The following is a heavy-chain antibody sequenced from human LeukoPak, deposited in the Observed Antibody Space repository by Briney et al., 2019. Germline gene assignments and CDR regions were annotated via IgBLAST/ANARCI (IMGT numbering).Heavy chain of an antibody. CDR2: IIPIFGTA. CDR1: GGTFSSYA. J-gene: IGHJ4*02. CDR3: ARVGIQLWSRGYYFDY. D-gene: IGHD5-18*01. V-gene: IGHV1-69*06. Sequence: AVKVSCKASGGTFSSYAISWVRQAPGQGLEWMGGIIPIFGTANYAQKFQGRVTITADKSTSTAYMELSSLRSEDTAVYYCARVGIQLWSRGYYFDYWGQGTLVTVSS.